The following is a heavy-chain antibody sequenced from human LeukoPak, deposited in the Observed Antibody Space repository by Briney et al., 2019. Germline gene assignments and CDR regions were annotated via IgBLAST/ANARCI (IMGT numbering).Heavy chain of an antibody. V-gene: IGHV3-74*01. CDR3: ARGWVPSDITLK. D-gene: IGHD3-22*01. CDR1: GFTFTNYW. J-gene: IGHJ3*01. Sequence: GGSLRLSCAASGFTFTNYWMHWVRQAPGKGLVWVSRINSDESDTNYADSVKGRFTISRDNARNTVYLQMNSLRAEDTAVYYCARGWVPSDITLKWGQGTMVTVSS. CDR2: INSDESDT.